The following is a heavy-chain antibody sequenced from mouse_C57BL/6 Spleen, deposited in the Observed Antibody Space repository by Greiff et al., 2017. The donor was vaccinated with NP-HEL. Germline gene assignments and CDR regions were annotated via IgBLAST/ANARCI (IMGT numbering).Heavy chain of an antibody. Sequence: VQLQQSGPELVKPGASVKISCKASGYSFTSYYIHWVKQRPGQGLEWIGWIYPGSGNTKYNEKFKGKATLTADTSSSTAYMQLSSLTSEDSAVYYCARSRGGNGAMDYWGQGTSVTVSS. CDR1: GYSFTSYY. V-gene: IGHV1-66*01. CDR3: ARSRGGNGAMDY. J-gene: IGHJ4*01. D-gene: IGHD3-1*01. CDR2: IYPGSGNT.